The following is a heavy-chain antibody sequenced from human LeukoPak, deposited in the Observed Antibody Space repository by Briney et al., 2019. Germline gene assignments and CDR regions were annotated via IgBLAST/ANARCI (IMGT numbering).Heavy chain of an antibody. CDR3: AELGITMIGGV. CDR2: ISSSGSTI. D-gene: IGHD3-10*02. CDR1: GFTFSSYE. Sequence: GGSLRLSYAASGFTFSSYEMNWVRQAPGKGLEWVSYISSSGSTIYYADSVKGRFTISRDNAKNSLYLQMNSLRAEDTAVYYCAELGITMIGGVWGKGATVTISS. J-gene: IGHJ6*04. V-gene: IGHV3-48*03.